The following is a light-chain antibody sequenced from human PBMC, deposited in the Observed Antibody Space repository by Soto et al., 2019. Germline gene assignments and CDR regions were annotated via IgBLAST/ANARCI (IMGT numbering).Light chain of an antibody. J-gene: IGKJ1*01. CDR2: EAS. V-gene: IGKV1-5*03. Sequence: DIQMTQSPSTLSASVGDRVTITCRANQSISSWLAWYQQKPGKAPKLLIYEASSLKSGVPSTFSGSGSGTEFTLTISSLQPDDFATYYCQQYNTYSTFGQGTKVEIK. CDR1: QSISSW. CDR3: QQYNTYST.